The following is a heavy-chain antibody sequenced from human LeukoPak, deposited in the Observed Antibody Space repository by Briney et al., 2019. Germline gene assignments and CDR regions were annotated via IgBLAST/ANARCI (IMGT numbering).Heavy chain of an antibody. Sequence: SETLSLTCTVSGGSISSYYWSWIRQPPGKGLEWIGYIYYSGSTNYNPSLKSRVTISVDTSKNQFSLKLSSVTAADTAVYYCARDFVGLLWFGELSRYAFDIWGQGTMVTVSS. V-gene: IGHV4-59*01. J-gene: IGHJ3*02. CDR2: IYYSGST. D-gene: IGHD3-10*01. CDR1: GGSISSYY. CDR3: ARDFVGLLWFGELSRYAFDI.